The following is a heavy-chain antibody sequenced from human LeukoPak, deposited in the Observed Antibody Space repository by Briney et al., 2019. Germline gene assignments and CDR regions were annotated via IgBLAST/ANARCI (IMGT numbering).Heavy chain of an antibody. D-gene: IGHD3-3*01. J-gene: IGHJ4*02. V-gene: IGHV4-59*08. CDR1: GGSISSYY. CDR2: IDDSGTT. CDR3: TRLNYDFWRGYYFDY. Sequence: SETLSLTCTVSGGSISSYYWSWIRQPPGKELEWIGYIDDSGTTNYNPSLKSRVTISVDTSKNQFPLKLSSVTAADTAVYYCTRLNYDFWRGYYFDYWGQGTLVTVSS.